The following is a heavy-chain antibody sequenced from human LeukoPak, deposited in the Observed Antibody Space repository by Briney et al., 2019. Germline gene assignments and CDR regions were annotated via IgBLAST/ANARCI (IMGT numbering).Heavy chain of an antibody. V-gene: IGHV3-7*01. D-gene: IGHD3-3*01. Sequence: GGSLRLPCAASGFTFSSYWMSWVRQAPGKGLEWVANIKQDGSQKYYVDSVEGRFSISRDNAKNSLYLQMNSLRAEDTAVYYCARGVPYASWSGPHYSDYWGQGTLVTVSS. J-gene: IGHJ4*02. CDR1: GFTFSSYW. CDR2: IKQDGSQK. CDR3: ARGVPYASWSGPHYSDY.